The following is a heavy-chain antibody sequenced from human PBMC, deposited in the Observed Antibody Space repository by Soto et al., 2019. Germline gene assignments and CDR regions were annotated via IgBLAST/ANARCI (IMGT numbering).Heavy chain of an antibody. V-gene: IGHV3-30*18. CDR1: GFPFSNYG. Sequence: GGSLRLSCAASGFPFSNYGMHWVRQAPGKGLEWMAVISFDGHDQDYADSVKGRFTISRDNSKNTLYLQMNSLRAEDTAVYYCAKDLPWDTVTYYYYGMDVWGQGTTVTVFS. CDR2: ISFDGHDQ. D-gene: IGHD1-26*01. CDR3: AKDLPWDTVTYYYYGMDV. J-gene: IGHJ6*02.